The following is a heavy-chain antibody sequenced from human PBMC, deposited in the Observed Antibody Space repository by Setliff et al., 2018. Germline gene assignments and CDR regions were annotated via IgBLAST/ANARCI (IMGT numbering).Heavy chain of an antibody. D-gene: IGHD1-7*01. CDR2: IRPLRGDT. Sequence: VKVSCKASGYIFSAYHVHWVRQAPGQGPEWVGCIRPLRGDTKSAQKFQGRLTMTGDASINTAFMELTGLTSDDTAVYYCARAPSGTGFYHFFSYMDVWGKGTTITVSS. V-gene: IGHV1-2*02. CDR3: ARAPSGTGFYHFFSYMDV. CDR1: GYIFSAYH. J-gene: IGHJ6*03.